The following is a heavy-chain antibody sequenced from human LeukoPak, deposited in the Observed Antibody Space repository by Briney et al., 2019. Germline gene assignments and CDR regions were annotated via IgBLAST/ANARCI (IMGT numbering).Heavy chain of an antibody. CDR3: AKAGGSGRDLDY. V-gene: IGHV3-23*01. D-gene: IGHD3-10*01. J-gene: IGHJ4*02. CDR1: GFTFSTYA. CDR2: ITGSGDST. Sequence: GGSLRLSCAASGFTFSTYAMSWVRRAPGKGLDWVSAITGSGDSTYYADSVKGRFTISRDNSKNTLYLQMNSLRAEDTAVYYCAKAGGSGRDLDYWGQGTLVTVSS.